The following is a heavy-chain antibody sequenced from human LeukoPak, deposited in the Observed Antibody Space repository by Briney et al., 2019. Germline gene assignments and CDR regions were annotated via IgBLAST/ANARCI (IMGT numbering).Heavy chain of an antibody. CDR2: IVSNGDST. V-gene: IGHV3-64D*09. D-gene: IGHD3-22*01. J-gene: IGHJ6*02. CDR3: VNPGWYYDSSGYSYYYGMDV. CDR1: GFTFSRYG. Sequence: PGGSLGLFCSVSGFTFSRYGMHWVRQAPGKGLEYVSAIVSNGDSTYYADSVKGRFTISRDNAKNTLYLQMSSLRPDDTAVYYCVNPGWYYDSSGYSYYYGMDVWGQGTT.